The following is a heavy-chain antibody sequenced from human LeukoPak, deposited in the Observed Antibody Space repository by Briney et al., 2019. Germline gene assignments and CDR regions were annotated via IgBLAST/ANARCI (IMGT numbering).Heavy chain of an antibody. CDR1: GYSISSGYY. D-gene: IGHD1-26*01. V-gene: IGHV4-38-2*02. Sequence: SETLSLTCTVSGYSISSGYYWGWIRQPPGKGLEWIGSIYHSGSTNYNPSLKSRVTISVDRSKNQFSLKLSSVTAADTAVYYCARDRGGGLLRVDYWGQGTLVTVSS. CDR3: ARDRGGGLLRVDY. CDR2: IYHSGST. J-gene: IGHJ4*02.